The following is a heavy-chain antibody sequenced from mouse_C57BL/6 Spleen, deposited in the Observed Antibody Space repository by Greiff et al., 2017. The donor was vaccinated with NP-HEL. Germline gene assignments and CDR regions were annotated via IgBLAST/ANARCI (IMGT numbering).Heavy chain of an antibody. J-gene: IGHJ3*01. V-gene: IGHV1-39*01. CDR1: GYSFTDYN. D-gene: IGHD1-1*01. CDR3: ASPYGSKAWFAY. CDR2: INPNYGTT. Sequence: EVKLQESGPELVKPGASVKISCKASGYSFTDYNMNWVKQSNGKSLEWIGVINPNYGTTSYNQKFKGKATLTVDQSSSTAYMQLNSLTSEDSAVYYCASPYGSKAWFAYWGQGTLVTVSA.